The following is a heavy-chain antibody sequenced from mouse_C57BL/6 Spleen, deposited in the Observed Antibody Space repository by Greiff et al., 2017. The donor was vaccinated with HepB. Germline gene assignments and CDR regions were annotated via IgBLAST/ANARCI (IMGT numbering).Heavy chain of an antibody. V-gene: IGHV1-76*01. D-gene: IGHD2-5*01. J-gene: IGHJ4*01. CDR3: ASYYSNPVYAMDY. CDR1: GYTFTDYY. CDR2: IYPGSGNT. Sequence: VQLKQSGAELVRPGASVKLSCKASGYTFTDYYINWVKQRPGQGLEWIARIYPGSGNTYYNEKFKGKATLTAEKSSSTAYMQLSSLTSEDSAVYFCASYYSNPVYAMDYSGQGTSVTVSS.